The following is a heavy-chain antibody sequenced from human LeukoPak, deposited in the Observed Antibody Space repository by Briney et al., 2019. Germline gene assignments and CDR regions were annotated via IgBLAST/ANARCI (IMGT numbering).Heavy chain of an antibody. V-gene: IGHV5-51*01. CDR2: IYPGDSDT. J-gene: IGHJ4*02. CDR1: GYSFTSYW. Sequence: GESLKIFCKGSGYSFTSYWIGWVRQMPGKGLEWMGIIYPGDSDTRYSPSFQGQVTISADKSISTAYLQWSSLKASDTAMYYCARRSIAVRSGNYFDYWGQGALVTVSS. CDR3: ARRSIAVRSGNYFDY. D-gene: IGHD6-6*01.